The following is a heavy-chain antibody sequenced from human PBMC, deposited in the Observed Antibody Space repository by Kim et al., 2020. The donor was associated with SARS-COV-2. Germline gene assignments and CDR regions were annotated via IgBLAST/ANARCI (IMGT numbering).Heavy chain of an antibody. V-gene: IGHV3-30*03. CDR1: GFTFSSYG. J-gene: IGHJ4*02. D-gene: IGHD6-13*01. Sequence: GGSLRLSCPASGFTFSSYGMHWVRQAPGKGLEWVAVISYDGSNKYYADSVKGRFTISRDNSKNTLYLQMNSLRAEDTAVYYCATSHKPYSSSWYAFDYWGQGTLVTVSS. CDR2: ISYDGSNK. CDR3: ATSHKPYSSSWYAFDY.